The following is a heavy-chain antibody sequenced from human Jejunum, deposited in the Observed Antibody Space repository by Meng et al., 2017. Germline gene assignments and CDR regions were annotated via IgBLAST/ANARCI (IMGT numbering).Heavy chain of an antibody. CDR2: TRNKANFYTT. Sequence: VRRTQGKGLEWVGRTRNKANFYTTEYAASVKDRFTISRDDSKNSLYLQMNSLKTEDTAVYYCVRENRVVVCSGGSCLDAFDVWGQGTRVTV. J-gene: IGHJ3*01. V-gene: IGHV3-72*01. D-gene: IGHD2-15*01. CDR3: VRENRVVVCSGGSCLDAFDV.